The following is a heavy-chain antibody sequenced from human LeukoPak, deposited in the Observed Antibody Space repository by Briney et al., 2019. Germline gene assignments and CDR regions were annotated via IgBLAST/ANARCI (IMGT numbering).Heavy chain of an antibody. Sequence: GGSLRLSCTVSGFTVSSNSMSWVRQAPGKGLEWVSFIYSDNTHYSDSVKGRFTISRDNSKNTLYLQMNSLETEDTAVYYCARDLERWVQYNPLDYWGQGTLVIVSS. CDR1: GFTVSSNS. CDR3: ARDLERWVQYNPLDY. D-gene: IGHD5-24*01. J-gene: IGHJ4*02. CDR2: IYSDNT. V-gene: IGHV3-53*01.